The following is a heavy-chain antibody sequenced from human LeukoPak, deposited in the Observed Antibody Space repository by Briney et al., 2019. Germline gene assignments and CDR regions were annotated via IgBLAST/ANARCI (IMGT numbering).Heavy chain of an antibody. Sequence: ASVKVSCKASGGTFSSYAISWVRQAPGQGLEWMGGIIPIFGTANYAQKFQGRVTITADESTSTAYMELSSVRSEDTAVYYCARGGVPAALYGMDVWGKGTTVTVSS. J-gene: IGHJ6*04. V-gene: IGHV1-69*01. CDR2: IIPIFGTA. D-gene: IGHD2-2*01. CDR1: GGTFSSYA. CDR3: ARGGVPAALYGMDV.